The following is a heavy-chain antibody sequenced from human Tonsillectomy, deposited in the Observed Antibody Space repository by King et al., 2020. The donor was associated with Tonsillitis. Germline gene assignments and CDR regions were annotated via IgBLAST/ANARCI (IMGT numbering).Heavy chain of an antibody. D-gene: IGHD3-10*01. CDR3: AGRGLKGDWFGVGVY. CDR2: IYYSGST. Sequence: LQLQESGPGLVKPSETLSLTCTVSGGSISSSSYYWGWIRQPPGKGLEWIGSIYYSGSTYYNPSLKSRVTISVDTSKNQFSLKLSSVTAADTAVYYCAGRGLKGDWFGVGVYWGPGTLVTVAS. CDR1: GGSISSSSYY. J-gene: IGHJ4*02. V-gene: IGHV4-39*07.